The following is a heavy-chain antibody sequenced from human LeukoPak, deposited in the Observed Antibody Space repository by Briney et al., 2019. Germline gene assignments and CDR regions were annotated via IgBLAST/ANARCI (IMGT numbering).Heavy chain of an antibody. J-gene: IGHJ6*02. CDR3: ARLLPASYYYGSGSLYYYGMDV. CDR1: GYSFTSYW. CDR2: IYPGDSDT. V-gene: IGHV5-51*01. D-gene: IGHD3-10*01. Sequence: GESLKISCKGSGYSFTSYWIGWVRQMPGKGLEWMGIIYPGDSDTRYSPSFQGQVTISADKSISTAYLQWSSLKASDTAMYYCARLLPASYYYGSGSLYYYGMDVWGQGTTVTVSS.